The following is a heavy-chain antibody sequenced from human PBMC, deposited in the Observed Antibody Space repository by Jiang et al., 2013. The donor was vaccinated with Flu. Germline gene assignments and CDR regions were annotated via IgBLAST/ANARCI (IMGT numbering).Heavy chain of an antibody. CDR1: GYIFTAYF. CDR2: INPDNGGT. CDR3: ARVSHGATWAYVV. Sequence: SGAEVKKPGASVKVSCKASGYIFTAYFIHWVRQAPGQGLEWMGWINPDNGGTNYAHKFQGRVIMTRDTSISTAYMVLSSLSSDDTALYYCARVSHGATWAYVVWGQGTTVTVSS. J-gene: IGHJ3*01. D-gene: IGHD5-12*01. V-gene: IGHV1-2*02.